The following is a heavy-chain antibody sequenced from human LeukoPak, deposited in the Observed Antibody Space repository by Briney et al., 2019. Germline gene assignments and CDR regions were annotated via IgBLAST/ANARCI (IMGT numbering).Heavy chain of an antibody. V-gene: IGHV3-23*01. CDR2: ISGSGGST. CDR3: TTVSYYYDSSGYDY. J-gene: IGHJ4*02. CDR1: GFTFSSYA. D-gene: IGHD3-22*01. Sequence: GGSLRLSCAASGFTFSSYAMSWVRQAPGKGLEWVSAISGSGGSTYYADSVKGRFTISRDNSKNTLYLQMNSLRAEDTAVYYCTTVSYYYDSSGYDYWGQGTLVTVSS.